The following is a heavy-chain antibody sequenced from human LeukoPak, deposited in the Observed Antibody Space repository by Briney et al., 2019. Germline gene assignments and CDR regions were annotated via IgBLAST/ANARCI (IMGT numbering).Heavy chain of an antibody. CDR2: IRSKAYGGTT. CDR3: TGSFGELSFFAH. D-gene: IGHD3-10*01. J-gene: IGHJ4*02. Sequence: PGGSLRLSCTASGFTFGDYGMSWVRQAPGKGLEWVGFIRSKAYGGTTEYAASVKGRFTISRDDSKSIAYLQVNSLKTEDTAVYYCTGSFGELSFFAHWGQGTLVIVSS. V-gene: IGHV3-49*04. CDR1: GFTFGDYG.